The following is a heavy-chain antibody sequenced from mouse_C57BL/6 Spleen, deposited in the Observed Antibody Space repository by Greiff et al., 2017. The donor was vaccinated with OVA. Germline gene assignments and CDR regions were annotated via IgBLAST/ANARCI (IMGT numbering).Heavy chain of an antibody. J-gene: IGHJ2*01. D-gene: IGHD1-1*01. CDR1: GFNFKNTY. CDR2: IDPANGNT. V-gene: IGHV14-3*01. CDR3: ARTTVVATDY. Sequence: DVQLQESVAELVRPGASVKLSCTASGFNFKNTYMHWVKQRPEQGLEWIGRIDPANGNTKYAPKFQGKATITADTSSNTAYLQLSSLTSEDTAIYYCARTTVVATDYWGQGTTLTVSS.